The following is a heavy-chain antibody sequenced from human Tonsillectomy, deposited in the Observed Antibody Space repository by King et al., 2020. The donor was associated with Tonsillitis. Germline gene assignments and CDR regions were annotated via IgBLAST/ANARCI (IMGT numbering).Heavy chain of an antibody. D-gene: IGHD4-17*01. CDR2: ISTYNGNT. Sequence: QLVQSGAEVKKPGASVKVSCKTSGYTFTTYGISWVRQAPGQGLEWMGWISTYNGNTNYAQKLQGRVTMTTDTSTRTAYMELRSLRSDDTAVYYCARDGADYGYFLGFDYWGQGTLVTVSS. CDR3: ARDGADYGYFLGFDY. J-gene: IGHJ4*02. V-gene: IGHV1-18*04. CDR1: GYTFTTYG.